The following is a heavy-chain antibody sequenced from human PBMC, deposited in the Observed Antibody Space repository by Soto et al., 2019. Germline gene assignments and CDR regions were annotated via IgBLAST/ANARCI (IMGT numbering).Heavy chain of an antibody. CDR1: GFSFKSHA. CDR2: IIASGTSA. CDR3: AKLGSATWSPHYYFDS. D-gene: IGHD1-26*01. Sequence: PGGSLRLSCAASGFSFKSHAMGWVRQTPGTGLEWISAIIASGTSAYYLDSVKGRFTISRDNSKDTLSLQMDSLRAEDTALYYCAKLGSATWSPHYYFDSWGQGTLVTVSS. J-gene: IGHJ4*02. V-gene: IGHV3-23*05.